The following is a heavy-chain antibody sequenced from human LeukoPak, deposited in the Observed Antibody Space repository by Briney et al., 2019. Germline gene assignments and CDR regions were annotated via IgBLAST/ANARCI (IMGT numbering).Heavy chain of an antibody. D-gene: IGHD5-24*01. J-gene: IGHJ4*02. V-gene: IGHV3-7*04. CDR2: IKEDGSEK. CDR3: ARVPAMAGTYFDY. Sequence: PGGSLRLSCAASGFMFSRYWMTWVRQAPGKGREWVANIKEDGSEKYYVDSVKGRFTISRDNAENSLYLQMNSLRVEDTALYYCARVPAMAGTYFDYWGQGSLVTVSS. CDR1: GFMFSRYW.